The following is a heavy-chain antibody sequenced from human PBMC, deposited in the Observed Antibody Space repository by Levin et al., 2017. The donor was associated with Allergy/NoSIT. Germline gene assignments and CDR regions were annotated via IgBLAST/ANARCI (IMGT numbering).Heavy chain of an antibody. CDR3: SKIPTPLSTSTSDAFDI. V-gene: IGHV3-23*01. Sequence: LSLTCAASGFTFHTYAMSWVRQAPGKGLEWVSAISNSGVSTYSADSVKGRFTISRDNSNNTLYLQLNSLRAEDTAIYYCSKIPTPLSTSTSDAFDIWGQGTVVAVSS. CDR2: ISNSGVST. J-gene: IGHJ3*02. CDR1: GFTFHTYA. D-gene: IGHD2/OR15-2a*01.